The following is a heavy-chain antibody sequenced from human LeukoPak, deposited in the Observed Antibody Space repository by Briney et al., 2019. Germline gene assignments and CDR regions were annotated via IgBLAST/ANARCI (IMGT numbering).Heavy chain of an antibody. CDR1: GFTFSSYN. D-gene: IGHD3-22*01. Sequence: GGSLRLSCAASGFTFSSYNMTWVRQAPGKGLEWVSSISSSSSYIYYADSVKGRFTISRDNAKNSLYLQMNSLRAEDTAVYYCARDSTYYDSSGHDYWGQGTLVTVSS. V-gene: IGHV3-21*01. J-gene: IGHJ4*02. CDR3: ARDSTYYDSSGHDY. CDR2: ISSSSSYI.